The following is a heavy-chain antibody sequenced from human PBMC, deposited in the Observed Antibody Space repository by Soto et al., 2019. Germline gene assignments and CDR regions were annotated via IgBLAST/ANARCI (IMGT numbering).Heavy chain of an antibody. CDR2: IRNKGYGEST. Sequence: HPGGSLRLSCTASGFIFGDYGMSWVRQAPGKGLEYIGLIRNKGYGESTEYAASVKGRFTISRDDSKNIVYLQMNSLKAEDTGVYFCTRFLADRFDFWRQGPLVPASS. CDR3: TRFLADRFDF. V-gene: IGHV3-49*04. CDR1: GFIFGDYG. J-gene: IGHJ4*02.